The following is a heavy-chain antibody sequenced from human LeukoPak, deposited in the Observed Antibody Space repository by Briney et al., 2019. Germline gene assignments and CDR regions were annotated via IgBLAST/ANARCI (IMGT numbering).Heavy chain of an antibody. CDR3: ARGRVLGSSSPFDY. V-gene: IGHV4-34*01. CDR2: INHSGST. Sequence: TSETLSLTCAVYVGSFSGYYWSWIRQPPGKGLEWIRDINHSGSTNYNPSLKSRVTISVDTSKNQFFLTLSSVTAADTAVYYCARGRVLGSSSPFDYWGQGTLVTVSS. J-gene: IGHJ4*02. D-gene: IGHD6-6*01. CDR1: VGSFSGYY.